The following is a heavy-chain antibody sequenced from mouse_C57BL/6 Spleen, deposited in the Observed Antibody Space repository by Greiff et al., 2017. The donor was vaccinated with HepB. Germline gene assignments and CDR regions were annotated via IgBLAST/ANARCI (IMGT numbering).Heavy chain of an antibody. J-gene: IGHJ4*01. CDR3: ARGELIYYDYDAMDY. Sequence: QVQLQQSGAELVKPGASVKMSCKASGYTFTSYWITWVKQRPGQGLEWIGDIYPGSGSTNYNEKFKSKATLTVDTSSSTAYMQLSSLTSEDSAVYYCARGELIYYDYDAMDYWGQGTSVTVSS. CDR2: IYPGSGST. CDR1: GYTFTSYW. D-gene: IGHD2-1*01. V-gene: IGHV1-55*01.